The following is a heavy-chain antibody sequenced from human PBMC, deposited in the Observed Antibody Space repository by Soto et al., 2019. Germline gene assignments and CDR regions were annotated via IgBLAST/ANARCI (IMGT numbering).Heavy chain of an antibody. D-gene: IGHD2-15*01. J-gene: IGHJ6*02. V-gene: IGHV1-69*13. CDR2: IIPIFGTA. Sequence: SVKVSCKASGGTFSSYAINWVRQAPEQGLEWMGGIIPIFGTANYAQKFQGRVTITADESTSTAYIELSSLRSEDTAVYYCAERLGYCSGGSCLYYYYGMDVWGQGTTVTVSS. CDR1: GGTFSSYA. CDR3: AERLGYCSGGSCLYYYYGMDV.